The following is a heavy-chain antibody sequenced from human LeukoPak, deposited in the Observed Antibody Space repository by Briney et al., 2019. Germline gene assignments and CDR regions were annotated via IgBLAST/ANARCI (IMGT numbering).Heavy chain of an antibody. D-gene: IGHD6-13*01. Sequence: GGSLRLSCAASGFTFNNYAMGWVRQAPGKGLEWVSAISGSGGSTYYADSVKGRFTISRDNSKNTLYLQMNSLRAEDTAVYYCAKDGPGNIAAALLDYWGQGTLVTVSS. V-gene: IGHV3-23*01. J-gene: IGHJ4*02. CDR3: AKDGPGNIAAALLDY. CDR1: GFTFNNYA. CDR2: ISGSGGST.